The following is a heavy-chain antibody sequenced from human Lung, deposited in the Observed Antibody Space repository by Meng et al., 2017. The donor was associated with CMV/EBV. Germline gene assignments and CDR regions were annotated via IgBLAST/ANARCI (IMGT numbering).Heavy chain of an antibody. Sequence: ASVXVSXKASGYTFTDYYMHWVRQAPGQGLEWMGWIKLNSGVTKYAQKFQGRVTMTRDTSISTAYMELSRLRSDDTAVYYCARDPGCDNPSCYGIVWDHWGQGXLVTVSS. V-gene: IGHV1-2*02. CDR1: GYTFTDYY. CDR2: IKLNSGVT. CDR3: ARDPGCDNPSCYGIVWDH. D-gene: IGHD2-2*01. J-gene: IGHJ4*02.